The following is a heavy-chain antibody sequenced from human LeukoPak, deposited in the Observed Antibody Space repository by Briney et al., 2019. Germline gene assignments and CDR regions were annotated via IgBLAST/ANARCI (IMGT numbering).Heavy chain of an antibody. D-gene: IGHD4-17*01. V-gene: IGHV3-7*01. CDR1: GFTFSSYW. CDR2: IKQDGSEK. J-gene: IGHJ4*02. Sequence: AGGSLRLSCAASGFTFSSYWMSWVRQAPGKGLEWVANIKQDGSEKYYVDSVKGRFTISRDNAKNSLYLQMNSLRAEDTAVYYCAKIPEAYGDYVSTDYWGQGTLVTVSS. CDR3: AKIPEAYGDYVSTDY.